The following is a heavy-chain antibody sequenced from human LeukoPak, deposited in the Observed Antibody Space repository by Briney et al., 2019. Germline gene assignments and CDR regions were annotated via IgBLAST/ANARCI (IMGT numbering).Heavy chain of an antibody. V-gene: IGHV3-23*01. D-gene: IGHD3-22*01. CDR3: AKYQYYDSSGYYPWDAFDI. CDR2: ISGSGGST. Sequence: GESLRLSCAASGFTFDSYAMTWVRQAPGKGLEWVSAISGSGGSTHYADSVKGRFTISRDNSRNTLYLQMNSLRAEDTAIYYCAKYQYYDSSGYYPWDAFDILGQGTMVTVSS. CDR1: GFTFDSYA. J-gene: IGHJ3*02.